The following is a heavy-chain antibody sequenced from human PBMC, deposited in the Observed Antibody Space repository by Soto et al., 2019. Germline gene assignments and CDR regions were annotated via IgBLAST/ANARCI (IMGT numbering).Heavy chain of an antibody. V-gene: IGHV3-23*01. J-gene: IGHJ3*02. Sequence: GGSLRLSCGASGLTCGAYVVTWVRKTPGKGLEWVSTISVSGGNTYYADSVKGRFTISRDNSKNTLYLQMNSLRAEDMAVYFCAKSRSSSWSGSFDMWGQGTMVTVSS. CDR3: AKSRSSSWSGSFDM. CDR1: GLTCGAYV. D-gene: IGHD6-13*01. CDR2: ISVSGGNT.